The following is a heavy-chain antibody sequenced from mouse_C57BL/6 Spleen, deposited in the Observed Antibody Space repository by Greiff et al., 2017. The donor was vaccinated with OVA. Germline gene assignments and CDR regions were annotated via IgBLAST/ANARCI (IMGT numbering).Heavy chain of an antibody. CDR3: ARTSSGPSWFAY. CDR2: IYPGDGDT. V-gene: IGHV1-80*01. Sequence: VKLVESGAELVKPGASVKISCKASGYAFSSYWMNWVKQRPGKGLEWIGQIYPGDGDTNYNGKFKGKATLTADKSSSTAYMQLSSLTSEDSAVYFCARTSSGPSWFAYWGQGTLVTVSA. CDR1: GYAFSSYW. J-gene: IGHJ3*01. D-gene: IGHD3-2*02.